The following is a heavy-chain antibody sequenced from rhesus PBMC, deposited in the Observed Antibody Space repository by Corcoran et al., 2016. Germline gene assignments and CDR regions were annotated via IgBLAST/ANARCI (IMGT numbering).Heavy chain of an antibody. CDR3: ASGSSYVHDWYFDL. J-gene: IGHJ2*01. CDR1: GYTFTDYY. D-gene: IGHD4-29*01. CDR2: INPYNGNT. Sequence: QVQLVQSGAEVKKPGSSVKVSCKPSGYTFTDYYMHGVRQAPLQGLEWMGWINPYNGNTKYDQKFQGRVTMTRETSTSTAYMELSSLRSEDTAVYYCASGSSYVHDWYFDLWGPGTPLTISS. V-gene: IGHV1S2*01.